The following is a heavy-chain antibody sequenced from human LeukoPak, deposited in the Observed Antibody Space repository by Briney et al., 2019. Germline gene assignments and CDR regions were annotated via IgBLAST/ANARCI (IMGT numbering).Heavy chain of an antibody. J-gene: IGHJ1*01. CDR3: ASAYYYDSSGYYPYAEYFQH. V-gene: IGHV3-21*01. Sequence: GSLRLSCAASGFTFSSYSMNWVRQAPGKGLEWVSSISSSSSYIYYADSVKGRFTISRDNAKNSLYLQMNSLRAEDTAVYYCASAYYYDSSGYYPYAEYFQHWGQGTLVTVSS. CDR2: ISSSSSYI. CDR1: GFTFSSYS. D-gene: IGHD3-22*01.